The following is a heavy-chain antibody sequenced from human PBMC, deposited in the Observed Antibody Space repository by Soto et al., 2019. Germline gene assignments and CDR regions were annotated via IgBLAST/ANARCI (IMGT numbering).Heavy chain of an antibody. Sequence: QVQLQQWGAGLLKPSETLSLTCAVYGGSFSGYYWSWIRQPPGKGLEWIGEINHSGSTNYNPSLKSRVTISVDTSKNHFSLKLSSVTAADTAVYYCARGSMIVSGLVYWGQGTLVTVSS. CDR2: INHSGST. CDR3: ARGSMIVSGLVY. CDR1: GGSFSGYY. J-gene: IGHJ4*02. D-gene: IGHD3-22*01. V-gene: IGHV4-34*01.